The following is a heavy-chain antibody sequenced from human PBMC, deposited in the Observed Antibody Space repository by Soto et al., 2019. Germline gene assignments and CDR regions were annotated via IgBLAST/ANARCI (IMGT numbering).Heavy chain of an antibody. CDR2: IDWDDDK. J-gene: IGHJ4*02. CDR1: GFSLSTSGMC. D-gene: IGHD6-19*01. V-gene: IGHV2-70*11. Sequence: GSGPTLVNPTQTLTLTCTFSGFSLSTSGMCVSWIRQPPGKALEWLARIDWDDDKYYSTSLKTRLTISKDTSKNQVVLTMTNMDPGETAMYSCAGSQNSSGWYSYFDYWGKGTLVTVSS. CDR3: AGSQNSSGWYSYFDY.